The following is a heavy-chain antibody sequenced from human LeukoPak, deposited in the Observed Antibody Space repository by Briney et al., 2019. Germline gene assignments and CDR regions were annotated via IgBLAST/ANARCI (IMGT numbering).Heavy chain of an antibody. V-gene: IGHV4-4*07. CDR2: IYTSGST. Sequence: SETLSLTCTVSGGSISSYYWSWIRQPAGKGLEWLGRIYTSGSTNYNPSLKSRVTMSVDTSKNQFSLKLSSVTAADTAVYYCARAHAHCSSTSCQANDAFDIWGQGTMVTVSS. D-gene: IGHD2-2*01. J-gene: IGHJ3*02. CDR3: ARAHAHCSSTSCQANDAFDI. CDR1: GGSISSYY.